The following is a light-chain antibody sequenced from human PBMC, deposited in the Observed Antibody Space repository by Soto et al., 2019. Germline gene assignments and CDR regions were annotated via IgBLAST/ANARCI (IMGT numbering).Light chain of an antibody. Sequence: QSVLPQPASLSGSPGQSITISCTGTSSDVGGYNYVSWYQQHPGKAPKFIIYDVSNRPSGVSNRFSGSKSGNTASLTISGLQAEDEADYYCSSYTTSNTRQIVFGTGTKVTVL. J-gene: IGLJ1*01. V-gene: IGLV2-14*01. CDR2: DVS. CDR3: SSYTTSNTRQIV. CDR1: SSDVGGYNY.